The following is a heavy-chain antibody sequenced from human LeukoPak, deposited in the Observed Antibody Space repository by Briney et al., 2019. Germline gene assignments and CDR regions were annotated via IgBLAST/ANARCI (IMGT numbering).Heavy chain of an antibody. CDR1: GGSISSSSYY. Sequence: SETLSLTCTVSGGSISSSSYYWGWIRQPPGKGLEWIGSIYSSGTTYYNPSLKSRVTISVDTSKNQFSLKLSSVTAADTAVYYCARDPYSGSYGNYYYYFMDVWGKGTTVTISS. V-gene: IGHV4-39*07. CDR2: IYSSGTT. D-gene: IGHD1-26*01. CDR3: ARDPYSGSYGNYYYYFMDV. J-gene: IGHJ6*03.